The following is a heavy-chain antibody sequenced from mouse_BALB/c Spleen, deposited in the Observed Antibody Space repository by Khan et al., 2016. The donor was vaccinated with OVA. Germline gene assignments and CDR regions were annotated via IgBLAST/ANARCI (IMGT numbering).Heavy chain of an antibody. V-gene: IGHV3-2*02. CDR2: ISYSGST. Sequence: EVQLQESGPGLVKPSQSLSHTCTVTGYSITSDYAWNWIRQFPGNKLEWMGYISYSGSTSYNPSLKSRISITRDTSKNQFFLQLNSVTTEDTATYYCARGNYYGYAMDYWGQGTSVTVSS. CDR1: GYSITSDYA. J-gene: IGHJ4*01. D-gene: IGHD1-1*01. CDR3: ARGNYYGYAMDY.